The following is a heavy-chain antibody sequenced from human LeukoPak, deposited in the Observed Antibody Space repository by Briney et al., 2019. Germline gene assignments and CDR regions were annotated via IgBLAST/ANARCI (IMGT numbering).Heavy chain of an antibody. CDR1: GGSISSYY. J-gene: IGHJ4*02. Sequence: SETLSLTCTVSGGSISSYYWSWIRQPAGRGLDYIGRIYTSGSTNYSPSLKSRVTMSIDTSNNQFSLNLSSVTAADTAVYYCAREGGPYRPLDYSGQGTLVTVSS. V-gene: IGHV4-4*07. CDR3: AREGGPYRPLDY. CDR2: IYTSGST.